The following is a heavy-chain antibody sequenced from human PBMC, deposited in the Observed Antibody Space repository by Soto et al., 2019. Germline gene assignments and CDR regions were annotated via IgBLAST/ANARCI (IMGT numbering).Heavy chain of an antibody. Sequence: EVQLVESGGGLVQPGGSLRLSCAGSGFTFRGYWMSWVRQAPEKGLEWVANIKQDGSEKYYVDSVKGRFTISRDNAMNSLYLQMNSLTAEDTAVYYCARDRGGWYYFDYWGQGTLVTVSS. D-gene: IGHD6-19*01. J-gene: IGHJ4*02. CDR1: GFTFRGYW. V-gene: IGHV3-7*01. CDR3: ARDRGGWYYFDY. CDR2: IKQDGSEK.